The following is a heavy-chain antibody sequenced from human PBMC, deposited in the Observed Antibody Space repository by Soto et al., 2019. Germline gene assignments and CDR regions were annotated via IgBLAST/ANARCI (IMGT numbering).Heavy chain of an antibody. CDR3: ARSPSITMVRGVNYGTDV. CDR2: INPNSGGT. CDR1: GYTFTGYY. V-gene: IGHV1-2*04. D-gene: IGHD3-10*01. Sequence: GASVKVSCKASGYTFTGYYMHWVRQAPGQGLEWMGWINPNSGGTNYAQKFQGWVTMTRDTSISTAYMELSRLRSDDTAVYYCARSPSITMVRGVNYGTDVWGQGTTVTVSS. J-gene: IGHJ6*02.